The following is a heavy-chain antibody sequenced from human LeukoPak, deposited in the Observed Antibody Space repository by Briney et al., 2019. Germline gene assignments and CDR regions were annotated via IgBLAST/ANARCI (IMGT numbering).Heavy chain of an antibody. CDR3: ARDVEARSSAAGTFDC. Sequence: GGSLRLSCAASGLTFSNYAMSWVRQAPGKGLECVSVISGLGGSTYYAHSVKGRLAISRDNSKSTLWLQMNSLRADDTAIYYCARDVEARSSAAGTFDCWGEGSLVTVSS. V-gene: IGHV3-23*01. CDR2: ISGLGGST. CDR1: GLTFSNYA. D-gene: IGHD6-13*01. J-gene: IGHJ4*02.